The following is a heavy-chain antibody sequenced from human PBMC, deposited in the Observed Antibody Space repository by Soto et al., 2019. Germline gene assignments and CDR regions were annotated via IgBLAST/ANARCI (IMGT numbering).Heavy chain of an antibody. CDR3: FFQAEDGIRDTVPVSAFLLNRSSDL. D-gene: IGHD2-15*01. V-gene: IGHV3-64D*08. J-gene: IGHJ2*01. Sequence: KGREWVSAISSNGGSTYYADSVKGSVTISRDNSKNTLYLQMSSLRAEDTAVYFFFFQAEDGIRDTVPVSAFLLNRSSDL. CDR2: ISSNGGST.